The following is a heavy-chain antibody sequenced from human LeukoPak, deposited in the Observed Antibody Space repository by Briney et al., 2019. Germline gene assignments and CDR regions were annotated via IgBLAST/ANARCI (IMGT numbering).Heavy chain of an antibody. Sequence: KPSETLSLTCTVSGGSISSSSYYWGWIRQPPGKGLEWIGSIYYSGSTYYNLSLKSRVTISVDTSKNQFSLKLSSVTAADTAVYYCARQSTTPQNNYYDSSGYSLDYWGQGTLVTVSS. V-gene: IGHV4-39*01. D-gene: IGHD3-22*01. CDR1: GGSISSSSYY. J-gene: IGHJ4*02. CDR3: ARQSTTPQNNYYDSSGYSLDY. CDR2: IYYSGST.